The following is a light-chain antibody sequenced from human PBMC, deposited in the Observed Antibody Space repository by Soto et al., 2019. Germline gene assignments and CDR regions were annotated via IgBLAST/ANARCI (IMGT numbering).Light chain of an antibody. J-gene: IGKJ1*01. V-gene: IGKV1-39*01. CDR1: QTISNY. Sequence: DIQMTQSLSSLSASVGDRVTITCRASQTISNYLNWYQQKPGKAPDLLIYAASSLQSGVPSRFSGSGSGTDFTLTISSLQPEDFATYYCHQTYSNPRTFGQGTKVEIK. CDR2: AAS. CDR3: HQTYSNPRT.